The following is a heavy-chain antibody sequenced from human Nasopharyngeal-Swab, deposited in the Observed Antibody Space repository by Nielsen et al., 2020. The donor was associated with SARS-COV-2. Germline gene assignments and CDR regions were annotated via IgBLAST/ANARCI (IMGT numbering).Heavy chain of an antibody. CDR1: GFTFSDHW. CDR2: IKPDGSEK. CDR3: ARMNYYFYYGMDV. V-gene: IGHV3-7*01. J-gene: IGHJ6*02. Sequence: GESLKISCVVSGFTFSDHWMNWVRQAPGKGLEWVANIKPDGSEKYYVDSVKGRFTISRDNAKNSLYLQMSSLRAEDTAVYYCARMNYYFYYGMDVWGQGTTVTVSS.